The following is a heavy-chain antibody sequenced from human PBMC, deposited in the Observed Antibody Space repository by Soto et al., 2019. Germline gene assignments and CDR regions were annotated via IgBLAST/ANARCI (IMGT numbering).Heavy chain of an antibody. V-gene: IGHV4-34*01. CDR2: INHSGST. Sequence: SETLSLTCAVYGGSFSGYYWSWIRQPPGKGLEWIGEINHSGSTNYNPSLKSRVTISVDTSKNQFSLKLSSVTAADTAVYYCARGAVVVPAAPMGHWFDPWGQGTLVTVSS. D-gene: IGHD2-2*01. J-gene: IGHJ5*02. CDR3: ARGAVVVPAAPMGHWFDP. CDR1: GGSFSGYY.